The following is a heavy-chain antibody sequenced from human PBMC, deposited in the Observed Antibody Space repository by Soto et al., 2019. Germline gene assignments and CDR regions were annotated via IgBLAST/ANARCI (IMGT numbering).Heavy chain of an antibody. CDR3: AKGGDSSGYYYPVDY. CDR1: GFTFSSYG. Sequence: HPGGSLRLSCAASGFTFSSYGMHWVRQAPGKGLEWVAVISYDGSNKYYADSVKGRFTISRDNSKNTLYLQMNSLRAEDTAVYYCAKGGDSSGYYYPVDYWGQGTLVTVSS. J-gene: IGHJ4*02. V-gene: IGHV3-30*18. D-gene: IGHD3-22*01. CDR2: ISYDGSNK.